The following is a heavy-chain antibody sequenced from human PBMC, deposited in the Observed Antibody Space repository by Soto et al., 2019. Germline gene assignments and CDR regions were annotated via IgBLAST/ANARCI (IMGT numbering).Heavy chain of an antibody. CDR3: AKDHYYGSGSYYLCFDF. CDR1: GSPLSGYA. Sequence: EMQLLESGGGLVQPGGSLGSSVQALGSPLSGYALSGVPRAPGRGREWVSAISGSGGSTYYADSVKGRFTISRDNSNNTLYLQMNSLRAEDTAVYYCAKDHYYGSGSYYLCFDFWGQGTLVTVSS. CDR2: ISGSGGST. D-gene: IGHD3-10*01. V-gene: IGHV3-23*01. J-gene: IGHJ4*02.